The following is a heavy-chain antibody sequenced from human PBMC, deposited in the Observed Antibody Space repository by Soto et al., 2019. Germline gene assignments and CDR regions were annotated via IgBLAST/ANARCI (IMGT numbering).Heavy chain of an antibody. Sequence: QLVESGGGLVKPGGSLRLSCAASGFTFSRYSMNWVRLAPGKGLEWVSSVDSSSTYIYYADSLKGRFTISRDNAKNSLYLPMNSLRAEDTAVYYCARDVGIEKPLYGFEYWGQGTLVTVSS. CDR2: VDSSSTYI. V-gene: IGHV3-21*02. J-gene: IGHJ4*02. CDR1: GFTFSRYS. D-gene: IGHD7-27*01. CDR3: ARDVGIEKPLYGFEY.